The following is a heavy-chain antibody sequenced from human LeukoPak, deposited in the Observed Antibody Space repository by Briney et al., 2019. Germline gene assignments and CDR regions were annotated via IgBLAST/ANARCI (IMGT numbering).Heavy chain of an antibody. CDR1: GFTFSSYA. D-gene: IGHD3-22*01. Sequence: GGSLRLSCAASGFTFSSYAMSWVRQAPGKGLEWVSAISGSGGSTYYADSVKGRFTISRDNSKNTLYLQMNSLRAEDTAVYYCAKDESQCYDSSGYYFSDYFDYWGQGTLVTVSS. J-gene: IGHJ4*02. CDR2: ISGSGGST. V-gene: IGHV3-23*01. CDR3: AKDESQCYDSSGYYFSDYFDY.